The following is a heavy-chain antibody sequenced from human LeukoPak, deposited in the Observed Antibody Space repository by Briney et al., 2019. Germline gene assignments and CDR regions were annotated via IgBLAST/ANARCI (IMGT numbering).Heavy chain of an antibody. CDR2: IYYSGST. CDR3: ARDHVAYDYVWGSWRGFDP. J-gene: IGHJ5*02. Sequence: SETLSLTCTVSGGSINSYYWSWIRQPPGKGLEWIGYIYYSGSTKYNPSLKSRVTMSVDTSKNQFSLKLSSVTAADTAVYYCARDHVAYDYVWGSWRGFDPWGQGTLVTVSS. V-gene: IGHV4-59*01. CDR1: GGSINSYY. D-gene: IGHD3-16*01.